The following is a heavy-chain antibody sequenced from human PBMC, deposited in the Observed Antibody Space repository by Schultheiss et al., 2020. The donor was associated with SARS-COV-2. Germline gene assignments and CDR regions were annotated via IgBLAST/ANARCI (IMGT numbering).Heavy chain of an antibody. CDR3: ARDPLHYYDSSGYDDY. J-gene: IGHJ4*02. Sequence: GESLKISCAASGFTFSSYSMNWVRQAPGKGLEWVSSISSSSSYIYYADSVKGRFTISRDNAKNSLYLQMNSLRAEDTAVYYCARDPLHYYDSSGYDDYWGQGTLVTVPQ. D-gene: IGHD3-22*01. CDR1: GFTFSSYS. CDR2: ISSSSSYI. V-gene: IGHV3-21*01.